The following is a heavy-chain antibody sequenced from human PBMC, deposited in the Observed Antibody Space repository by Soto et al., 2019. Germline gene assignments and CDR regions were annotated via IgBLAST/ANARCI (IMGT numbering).Heavy chain of an antibody. CDR1: GHIFSNYW. CDR2: IYPGDSDT. Sequence: GESLKISCKGSGHIFSNYWIGRVRQMPGKGLEWMGIIYPGDSDTRYSPSFQGQVTITVDKSINTAYLQWSRLKASDTAMYYCARQRLWGTSGYYYFENWGQGTLVTVSS. D-gene: IGHD3-22*01. J-gene: IGHJ4*02. V-gene: IGHV5-51*01. CDR3: ARQRLWGTSGYYYFEN.